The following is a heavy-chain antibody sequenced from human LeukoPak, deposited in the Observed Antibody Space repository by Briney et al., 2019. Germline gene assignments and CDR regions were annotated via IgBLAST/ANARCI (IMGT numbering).Heavy chain of an antibody. V-gene: IGHV1-69*01. J-gene: IGHJ6*02. Sequence: VASVKVSCKASGGTFSSYAISWVRQAPGQGLEWMGGIIPIFGTANYAQKFQGRVTITADESTSTAYMELSSLRSEDTAVYYCARDLFSSSPAPGYYYYYGMDVWGQGTTVTVSS. CDR2: IIPIFGTA. D-gene: IGHD6-6*01. CDR1: GGTFSSYA. CDR3: ARDLFSSSPAPGYYYYYGMDV.